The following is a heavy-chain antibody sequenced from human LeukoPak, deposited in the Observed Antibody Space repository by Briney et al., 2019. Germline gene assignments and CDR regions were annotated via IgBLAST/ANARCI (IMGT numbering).Heavy chain of an antibody. J-gene: IGHJ6*03. CDR2: ISWNSETI. Sequence: GRSLRLSCAVSGFTFDDYAMHWVRQVPGKGLEWVSGISWNSETIGYADSVKGRFTISRDNAKNSLYLQMNSLRAEDTAVYYCAKGRGWEASYYYYYMDVWGKGTTVTISS. V-gene: IGHV3-9*01. CDR1: GFTFDDYA. D-gene: IGHD1-26*01. CDR3: AKGRGWEASYYYYYMDV.